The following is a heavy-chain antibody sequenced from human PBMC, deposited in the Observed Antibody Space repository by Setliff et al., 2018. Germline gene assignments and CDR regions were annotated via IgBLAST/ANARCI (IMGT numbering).Heavy chain of an antibody. CDR1: GFSISSGYY. Sequence: TLSLTCAVSGFSISSGYYWGWIRQPPGKGLEWIVNIHHSGKAYYNPSLKSRVTMSVDTSKNHVSLKLSSVTAADTAVYYCARAHTWSLPNDNSGYPGWFDPWGQETLVTVSS. D-gene: IGHD3-22*01. V-gene: IGHV4-38-2*01. CDR2: IHHSGKA. CDR3: ARAHTWSLPNDNSGYPGWFDP. J-gene: IGHJ5*02.